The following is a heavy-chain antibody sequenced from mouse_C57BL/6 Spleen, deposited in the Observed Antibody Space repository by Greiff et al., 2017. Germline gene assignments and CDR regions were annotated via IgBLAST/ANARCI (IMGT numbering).Heavy chain of an antibody. Sequence: EVKVVESGGDLVKPGGSLKLSCAASGFTFSSYGMSWVRQTPDKRLEWVATISSGGSYTYYPDSVKGRSTISRDNAYNTLYLQMSSLKSEDTAMYYCARQGDYWGQGTSVTVSS. J-gene: IGHJ4*01. CDR2: ISSGGSYT. V-gene: IGHV5-6*01. CDR3: ARQGDY. CDR1: GFTFSSYG.